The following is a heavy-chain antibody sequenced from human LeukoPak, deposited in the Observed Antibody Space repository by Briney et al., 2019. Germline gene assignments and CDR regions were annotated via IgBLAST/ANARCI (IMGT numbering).Heavy chain of an antibody. V-gene: IGHV3-33*06. J-gene: IGHJ4*02. CDR2: IWHDGSNK. D-gene: IGHD3-10*01. CDR1: GFTFSSYG. Sequence: GRSLRLSCAASGFTFSSYGMHWVRRAPGKGLEWVAVIWHDGSNKYYADSVKGRFTISRDNSKNTLYLQMNSLRAEDTAVYYCAKDFVTMVRGVSHYFDYWGQGTLVTVSS. CDR3: AKDFVTMVRGVSHYFDY.